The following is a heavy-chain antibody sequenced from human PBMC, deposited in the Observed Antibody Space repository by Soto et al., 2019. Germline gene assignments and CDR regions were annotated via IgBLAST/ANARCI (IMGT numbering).Heavy chain of an antibody. Sequence: ASVKVSCKASGYTFTGYCMHWVRQAPGQGLEWMGWINPNSGGTNYAQKFQGWVTMTRDTSISTAYMELSRLRSDDTAVYYCARGPSSTAIVLYYYGMYVWGQGTTVTVSS. CDR2: INPNSGGT. J-gene: IGHJ6*02. D-gene: IGHD5-18*01. CDR3: ARGPSSTAIVLYYYGMYV. V-gene: IGHV1-2*04. CDR1: GYTFTGYC.